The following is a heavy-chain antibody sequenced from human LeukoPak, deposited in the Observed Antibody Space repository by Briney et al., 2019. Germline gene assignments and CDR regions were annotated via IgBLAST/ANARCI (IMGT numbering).Heavy chain of an antibody. Sequence: SETLSLTCTVSGGSISSGSYYWSWIRQPAGKGLEWIGRIYTSGSTNYNPSLKSRVTISVDASKNQFSLKLSSVTAADTAVYYCARDYVVVVPAAIWYYMDVWGKGTTVTVSS. CDR3: ARDYVVVVPAAIWYYMDV. D-gene: IGHD2-2*02. CDR1: GGSISSGSYY. CDR2: IYTSGST. V-gene: IGHV4-61*02. J-gene: IGHJ6*03.